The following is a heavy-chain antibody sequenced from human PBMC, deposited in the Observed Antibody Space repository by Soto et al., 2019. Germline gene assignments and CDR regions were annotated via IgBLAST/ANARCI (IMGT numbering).Heavy chain of an antibody. CDR3: AREAPGIAAAGDY. D-gene: IGHD6-13*01. CDR2: INSDGSST. J-gene: IGHJ4*02. CDR1: GFTFSSYW. V-gene: IGHV3-74*01. Sequence: PGGSLRLSFAASGFTFSSYWMHWLRQAPGKGLVWVSRINSDGSSTSYADSVKGRFTISRDNAKNTLYLQMNSLRAEDTAVYYCAREAPGIAAAGDYWGQGTLVTLS.